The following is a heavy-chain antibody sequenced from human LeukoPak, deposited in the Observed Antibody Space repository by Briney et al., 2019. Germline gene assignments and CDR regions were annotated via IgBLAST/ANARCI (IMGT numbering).Heavy chain of an antibody. CDR2: INQDESEK. CDR1: GFGFSIYW. J-gene: IGHJ4*02. V-gene: IGHV3-7*01. CDR3: ARDTLGEGEDANYAVYYFDY. Sequence: GGSLRLSCAASGFGFSIYWMSWVRQAPGKGLEWVANINQDESEKDYVDSVEGRFTISRDNAKNSLYLQMISLRVDDTAVYYCARDTLGEGEDANYAVYYFDYWGQGTVVTVSS. D-gene: IGHD4/OR15-4a*01.